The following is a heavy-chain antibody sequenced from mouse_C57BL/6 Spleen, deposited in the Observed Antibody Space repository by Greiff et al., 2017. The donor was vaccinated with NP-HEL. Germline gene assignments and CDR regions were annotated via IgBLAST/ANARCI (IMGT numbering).Heavy chain of an antibody. V-gene: IGHV5-16*01. D-gene: IGHD1-1*01. J-gene: IGHJ4*01. CDR1: GFTFSDYY. Sequence: EVMLVESEGGLVQPGSSMKLSCTASGFTFSDYYMAWVRQVPEKGLEWVANINYDGSSTYYLDSLKSRFIISRDNAKNILYLQMSSLKSEDTATYYCARDGGYYGSLAMDYWGQGTSVTVSS. CDR2: INYDGSST. CDR3: ARDGGYYGSLAMDY.